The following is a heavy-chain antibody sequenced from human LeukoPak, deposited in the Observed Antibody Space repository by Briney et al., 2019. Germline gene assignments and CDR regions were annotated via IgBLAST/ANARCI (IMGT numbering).Heavy chain of an antibody. J-gene: IGHJ4*02. CDR2: ISGSGGST. D-gene: IGHD3-22*01. CDR3: AKRGVVIRVILVGFHKEAYYFDS. V-gene: IGHV3-23*01. CDR1: GITLSNYG. Sequence: GSLRLSCAVSGITLSNYGMSWVRQAPGRGLEWVAGISGSGGSTNYADSVKGRFTISRDNPKNTLYLQMNSLRAEDTAVYFCAKRGVVIRVILVGFHKEAYYFDSWGQGALVTVSS.